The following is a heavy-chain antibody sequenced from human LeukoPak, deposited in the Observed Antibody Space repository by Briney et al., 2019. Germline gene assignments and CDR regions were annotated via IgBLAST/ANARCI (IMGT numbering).Heavy chain of an antibody. Sequence: PSETLSLTCAVYGGSFSGYYWSWIRQPPGKGLEWIGEINHSGSTNYNPSLKSRVTISVDTSKNQFPLKLSSVTAADTAVYYCADTAYDFWSGYSKTIYWGQGTLVTVSS. CDR3: ADTAYDFWSGYSKTIY. V-gene: IGHV4-34*01. CDR1: GGSFSGYY. CDR2: INHSGST. D-gene: IGHD3-3*01. J-gene: IGHJ4*02.